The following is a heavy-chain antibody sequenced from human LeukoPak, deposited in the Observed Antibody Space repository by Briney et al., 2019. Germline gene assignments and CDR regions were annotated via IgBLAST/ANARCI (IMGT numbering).Heavy chain of an antibody. Sequence: PGGSLRLSCEPSGFSVSTYSTNWVRQAPGKGLEWISYISISSTTIYYADSVKGRFTISRDNSKNSLYLQMNNLRDDDTAVYYCARDQGMVNDAFDVWGQGTLVTVSS. D-gene: IGHD4/OR15-4a*01. J-gene: IGHJ3*01. CDR3: ARDQGMVNDAFDV. V-gene: IGHV3-48*02. CDR1: GFSVSTYS. CDR2: ISISSTTI.